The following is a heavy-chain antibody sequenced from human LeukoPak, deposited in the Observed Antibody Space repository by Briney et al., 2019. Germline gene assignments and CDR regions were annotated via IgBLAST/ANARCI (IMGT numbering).Heavy chain of an antibody. CDR3: ARDVADGDYVGRRGDGDNWFDP. CDR1: GYTFTGYY. J-gene: IGHJ5*02. Sequence: GASVKVSCKASGYTFTGYYMHWVRQAPGQGLEWMGWINPNSGGTNYAQKFQGRVTMTRDTSISTAYMELSSLRSEDTAVYYCARDVADGDYVGRRGDGDNWFDPWGQGTLVTVSS. V-gene: IGHV1-2*02. CDR2: INPNSGGT. D-gene: IGHD4-17*01.